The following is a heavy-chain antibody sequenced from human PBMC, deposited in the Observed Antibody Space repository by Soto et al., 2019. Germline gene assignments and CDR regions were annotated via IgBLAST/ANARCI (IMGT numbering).Heavy chain of an antibody. V-gene: IGHV3-30-3*01. J-gene: IGHJ4*02. CDR3: ARAVDAAMDPLDY. D-gene: IGHD5-18*01. CDR1: GFDFRKYA. CDR2: TSDDGDIQ. Sequence: LRLSCAASGFDFRKYAMHWVRQSPGKGPEWVAITSDDGDIQYYADSVKGRFTISRDNSKNTLYLQMTTLRSEDAAVYFCARAVDAAMDPLDYWGQGTLDTVSS.